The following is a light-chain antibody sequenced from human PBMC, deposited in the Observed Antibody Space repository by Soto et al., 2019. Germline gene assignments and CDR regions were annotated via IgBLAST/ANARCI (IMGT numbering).Light chain of an antibody. J-gene: IGKJ5*01. CDR1: QSISRY. CDR3: QQYGSSEII. CDR2: GAS. Sequence: IVLTQSPGTLSLSPGERTTLSCRASQSISRYLAWYQQKPGQGPRLLIYGASSRATGTPDRFSGSGSGTDFTLTINRLEPEDFALYYCQQYGSSEIIFGQGTRLEIK. V-gene: IGKV3-20*01.